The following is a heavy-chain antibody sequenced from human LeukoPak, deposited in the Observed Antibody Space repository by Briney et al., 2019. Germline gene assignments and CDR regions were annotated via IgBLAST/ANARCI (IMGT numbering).Heavy chain of an antibody. CDR1: GFTFSSYA. CDR2: ISGSGGST. D-gene: IGHD3-10*01. CDR3: APYGSGGN. Sequence: GGSLRLSCAASGFTFSSYAMSWLPQAPGKGLEWVSDISGSGGSTYYADSVKGRFTISRDNSKNTLYLQMNSLRAEDTAVYYCAPYGSGGNWGQGTLVTVSS. V-gene: IGHV3-23*01. J-gene: IGHJ4*02.